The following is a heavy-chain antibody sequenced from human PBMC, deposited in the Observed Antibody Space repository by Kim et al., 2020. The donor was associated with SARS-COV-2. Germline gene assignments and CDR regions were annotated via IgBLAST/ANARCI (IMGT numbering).Heavy chain of an antibody. CDR2: SNI. CDR3: RGWLNTFDV. J-gene: IGHJ3*01. D-gene: IGHD5-12*01. Sequence: SNIYYAGSVKGRFTISRDNAESSLYLQMNSLRDEDTAIYYCRGWLNTFDVWGQGTMVTVSS. V-gene: IGHV3-48*02.